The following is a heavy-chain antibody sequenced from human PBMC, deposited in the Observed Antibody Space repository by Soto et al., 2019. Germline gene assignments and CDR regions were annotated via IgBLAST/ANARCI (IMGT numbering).Heavy chain of an antibody. Sequence: EVQLLESGGALVQPGGSLRLSCAASGFIFRNYAMSWVRQAPGKGLGWVSIVIGSGGTSYYADSVRGRFTISRDNSRNTLYLQMDSLRAEDTAVYYCAKSDVAVTAKQFDYWGQGTLVTVSS. CDR1: GFIFRNYA. CDR2: VIGSGGTS. J-gene: IGHJ4*02. CDR3: AKSDVAVTAKQFDY. D-gene: IGHD2-21*02. V-gene: IGHV3-23*01.